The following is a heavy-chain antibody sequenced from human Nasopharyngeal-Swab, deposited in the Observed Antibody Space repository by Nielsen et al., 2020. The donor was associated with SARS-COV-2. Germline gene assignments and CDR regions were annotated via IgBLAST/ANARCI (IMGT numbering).Heavy chain of an antibody. CDR3: ARARGSYAFDY. J-gene: IGHJ4*02. CDR2: ISSSSTYI. Sequence: ETLSLTCTVSGGSISSGGYYWSWVRQAPGKGLEWVSSISSSSTYIYYADSVKGRFTISRDNAKSSLFLQMNSLRAEDTAVYYCARARGSYAFDYWGQGTLVTVSS. D-gene: IGHD3-16*01. V-gene: IGHV3-21*04. CDR1: GGSISSGGYY.